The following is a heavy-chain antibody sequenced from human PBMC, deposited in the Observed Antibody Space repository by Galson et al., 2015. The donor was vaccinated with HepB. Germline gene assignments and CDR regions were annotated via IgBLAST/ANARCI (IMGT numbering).Heavy chain of an antibody. J-gene: IGHJ4*02. D-gene: IGHD6-19*01. CDR2: IYWDDDK. CDR3: AHGRGYSSGWYSFDY. Sequence: LALVQPTQPLTLTCTFSGFSLRTNGVGVAGIRQPPGKALEWLALIYWDDDKRYSPSLVSRLTITKDTSKNQVVLTMTNMDPADTGTYYCAHGRGYSSGWYSFDYWGQGALVTVSS. CDR1: GFSLRTNGVG. V-gene: IGHV2-5*02.